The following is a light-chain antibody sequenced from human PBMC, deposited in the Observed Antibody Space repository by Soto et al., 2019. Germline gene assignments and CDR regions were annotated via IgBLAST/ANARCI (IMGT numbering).Light chain of an antibody. CDR1: SSDVGGYNY. V-gene: IGLV2-8*01. CDR2: EVS. J-gene: IGLJ1*01. Sequence: QSVLTQPPSASGSPGQSVTISCTGTSSDVGGYNYASWYQQHPGKAPKLMIYEVSKRPSGVPDRFSGSKSGNTASLTVSGLQAEDEADYYCSSYAGSFYVFGTGTKVTVL. CDR3: SSYAGSFYV.